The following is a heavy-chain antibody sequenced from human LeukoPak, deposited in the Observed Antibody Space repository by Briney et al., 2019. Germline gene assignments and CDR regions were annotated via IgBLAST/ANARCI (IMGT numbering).Heavy chain of an antibody. J-gene: IGHJ4*02. CDR3: ARGEWQQLVQSWSFDY. Sequence: PSETLSLTCTVSGGSISSYYWSWIRQPAGKGLEWIGRIYTSGSTNYNPSLKSRVTISVDKSKNQFSLKLSPVTAADTAVYYCARGEWQQLVQSWSFDYWGQGTLVTVSS. D-gene: IGHD6-13*01. V-gene: IGHV4-4*07. CDR2: IYTSGST. CDR1: GGSISSYY.